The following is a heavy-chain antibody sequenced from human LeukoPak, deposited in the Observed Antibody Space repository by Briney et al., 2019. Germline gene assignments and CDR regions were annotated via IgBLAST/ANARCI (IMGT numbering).Heavy chain of an antibody. CDR1: GGSFSGYY. CDR3: ARDPLPGDDAFDI. V-gene: IGHV4-59*01. Sequence: SETLSLTCAVYGGSFSGYYWSWIRQPPGKGLEWIGYIYYTGRANYNPPLRSRVTISVDTSKNKFSLGLSSVTAADTAVYYCARDPLPGDDAFDIWGQGTMVTVSS. J-gene: IGHJ3*02. CDR2: IYYTGRA.